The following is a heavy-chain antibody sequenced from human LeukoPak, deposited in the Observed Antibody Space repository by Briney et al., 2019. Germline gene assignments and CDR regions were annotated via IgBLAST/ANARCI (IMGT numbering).Heavy chain of an antibody. J-gene: IGHJ4*01. CDR3: ARARQLALFDF. V-gene: IGHV4-4*07. D-gene: IGHD6-13*01. CDR1: GGSISTYY. CDR2: IYTSGRT. Sequence: PSETLSLTCTVSGGSISTYYWSWILQPAGKGLEGMGRIYTSGRTDYTPSLKSRVTMSVHKSKNQFSLKLSSVTAADTAMYSCARARQLALFDFWGQGTLVTVSS.